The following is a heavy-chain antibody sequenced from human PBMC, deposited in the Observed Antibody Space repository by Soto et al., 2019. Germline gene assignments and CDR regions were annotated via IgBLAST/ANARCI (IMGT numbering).Heavy chain of an antibody. V-gene: IGHV4-59*08. Sequence: PSETLSLTCTVSGGSISSYYWSWIRQPPGKGLEWIGYIYYSGSTNYNPALKSRVTISVDTSKNQFSLKLSSVTAADTAVYYCARRYSSSFDYWGQGTLVTVSS. CDR1: GGSISSYY. CDR2: IYYSGST. D-gene: IGHD6-13*01. J-gene: IGHJ4*02. CDR3: ARRYSSSFDY.